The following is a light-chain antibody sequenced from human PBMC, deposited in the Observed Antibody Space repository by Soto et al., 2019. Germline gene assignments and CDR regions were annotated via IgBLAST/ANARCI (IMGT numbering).Light chain of an antibody. CDR3: QQYNNWPSIT. V-gene: IGKV3-15*01. CDR1: QSVSSN. J-gene: IGKJ5*01. CDR2: GAS. Sequence: EIVMTQSPATLSVSPGERSTLSCSSSQSVSSNLAWYQQKPGQAPRLLIYGASTRATGIPDRFSGSGSGTEFTLTISSLQSEDFAVYYCQQYNNWPSITFGQGTRLEIK.